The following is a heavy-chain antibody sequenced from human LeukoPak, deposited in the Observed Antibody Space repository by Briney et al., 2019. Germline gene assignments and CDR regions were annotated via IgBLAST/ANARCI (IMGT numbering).Heavy chain of an antibody. D-gene: IGHD2-15*01. J-gene: IGHJ6*03. CDR1: GYTFTSYY. V-gene: IGHV1-69*06. CDR2: IIPISGTT. CDR3: ATLCCGSYYMDV. Sequence: SVKVSCKASGYTFTSYYMHWVRQAPGQGLEWMGGIIPISGTTNYAQKFQGRVTITADKSTSTAYMELSSLRSEDTAVYYCATLCCGSYYMDVWGKGTTVTVSS.